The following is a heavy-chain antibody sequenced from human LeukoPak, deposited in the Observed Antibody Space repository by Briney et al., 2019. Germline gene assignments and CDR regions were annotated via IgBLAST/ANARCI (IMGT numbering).Heavy chain of an antibody. CDR2: ISSSGTII. Sequence: GGSLRLSCAASGFTFSSYEMNWVRQAPGKGLEWVSYISSSGTIIYYADSVKGRFTISRDNSKNTLYLQMNSLKTEDTAVYYCTRGANYYGSGSYYGSNYMDVWGKGTTVTISS. CDR1: GFTFSSYE. D-gene: IGHD3-10*01. J-gene: IGHJ6*03. CDR3: TRGANYYGSGSYYGSNYMDV. V-gene: IGHV3-48*03.